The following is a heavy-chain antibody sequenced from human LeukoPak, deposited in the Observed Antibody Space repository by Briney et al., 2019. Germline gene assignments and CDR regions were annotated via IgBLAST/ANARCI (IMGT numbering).Heavy chain of an antibody. Sequence: PGGSLRLSCAASGFTFSGHWMSWVRQAPGKGLEWVANINQGGSDKYYVDSVKGRFTISRDNANNLLYPQINSLRGEDTAVYYCTRDRSRAEDDWGQGTLVTVSS. CDR1: GFTFSGHW. CDR2: INQGGSDK. V-gene: IGHV3-7*01. CDR3: TRDRSRAEDD. J-gene: IGHJ4*02. D-gene: IGHD1-14*01.